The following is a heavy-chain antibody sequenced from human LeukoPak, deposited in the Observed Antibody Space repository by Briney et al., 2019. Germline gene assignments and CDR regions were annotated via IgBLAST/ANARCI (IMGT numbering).Heavy chain of an antibody. CDR3: ARGYPYYYYGMDV. J-gene: IGHJ6*02. Sequence: SETLSLTCAVYGGXFSGYYWSWIRQPPGKGLEWIGEINHSGSTNYNPSLKSRVTISVDTSKNQFSLKLSSVTAADTAVYYCARGYPYYYYGMDVWGQGTTVTVSS. CDR2: INHSGST. CDR1: GGXFSGYY. V-gene: IGHV4-34*01.